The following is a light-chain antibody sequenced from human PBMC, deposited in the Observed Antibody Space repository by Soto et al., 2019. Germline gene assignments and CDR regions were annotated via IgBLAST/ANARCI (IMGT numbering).Light chain of an antibody. CDR1: ISDIGTYYY. CDR3: SSYAGTKTLV. CDR2: EVS. Sequence: QSVLTQPPSASGSPGQSVTISCTGTISDIGTYYYVSWYQQHPGKAPKLIIYEVSERPSGVPDRFSGSKSGNTASLTVSGLQAEDEADYYCSSYAGTKTLVFGGGTQLTVL. V-gene: IGLV2-8*01. J-gene: IGLJ2*01.